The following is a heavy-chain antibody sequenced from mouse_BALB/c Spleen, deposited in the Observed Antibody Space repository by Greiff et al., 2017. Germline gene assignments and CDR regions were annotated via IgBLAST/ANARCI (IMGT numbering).Heavy chain of an antibody. Sequence: QAQLQQPGAELVKPGAPVKLSCKASGYTFTSYWMNWVKQRPGRGLEWIGRIDPSDSETHYNQKFKDKATLTVDKSSSTAYIQLSSLTSEDSAVYYCARSEDGYFQFAYWGQGTLVTVSA. V-gene: IGHV1-69*02. D-gene: IGHD2-3*01. CDR1: GYTFTSYW. J-gene: IGHJ3*01. CDR2: IDPSDSET. CDR3: ARSEDGYFQFAY.